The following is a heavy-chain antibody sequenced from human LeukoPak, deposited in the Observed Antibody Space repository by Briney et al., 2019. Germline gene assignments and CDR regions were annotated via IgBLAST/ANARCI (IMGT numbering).Heavy chain of an antibody. Sequence: ASVKVSCKASGYIFTGYYMHWVRQAPGQGLEWMGWINPNSGDTNYAQKFQGRVTMTRDTSISTAYMELSRLRSDDTAVYYCARGPYDILTGYYRGYYMDVWGKGTTVTISS. J-gene: IGHJ6*03. CDR1: GYIFTGYY. CDR3: ARGPYDILTGYYRGYYMDV. V-gene: IGHV1-2*02. D-gene: IGHD3-9*01. CDR2: INPNSGDT.